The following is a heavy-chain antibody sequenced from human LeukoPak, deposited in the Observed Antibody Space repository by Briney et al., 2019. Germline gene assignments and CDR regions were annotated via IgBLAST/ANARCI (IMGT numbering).Heavy chain of an antibody. CDR1: GGSFSGYY. CDR2: ISHSGST. D-gene: IGHD3-3*01. Sequence: SETLSLTCAVYGGSFSGYYWSWIRQPPGKGLEWIGEISHSGSTDYNPSLKSRVTISVDTSKNQFSLKLSSVTAADTAVYYCARGRPNYDFWSGYLGPYDYYYGMDVWGQGTTVTVSS. CDR3: ARGRPNYDFWSGYLGPYDYYYGMDV. V-gene: IGHV4-34*01. J-gene: IGHJ6*02.